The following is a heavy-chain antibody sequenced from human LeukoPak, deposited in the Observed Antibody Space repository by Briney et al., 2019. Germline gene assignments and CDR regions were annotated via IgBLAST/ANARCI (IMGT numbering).Heavy chain of an antibody. D-gene: IGHD3-10*01. CDR1: GFTFSSYS. V-gene: IGHV3-21*01. CDR3: AYGSGSYNY. Sequence: GGSLRLSCAAFGFTFSSYSMNWVRQAPGKGLEWVSSISSSSSYIYYADSVKGRFTISRDNAKNSLYLQMNSLRAEDTAVYYCAYGSGSYNYWGQGTLVTVSS. J-gene: IGHJ4*02. CDR2: ISSSSSYI.